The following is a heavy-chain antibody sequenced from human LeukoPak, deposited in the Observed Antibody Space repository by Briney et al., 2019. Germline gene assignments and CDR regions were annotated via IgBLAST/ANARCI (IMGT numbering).Heavy chain of an antibody. CDR1: GFTFDDYA. J-gene: IGHJ4*02. Sequence: SGRSLRLSCAASGFTFDDYAMHWVRQAPGKGLEWVSGISWNSGSIGYADSVKGRFTISRDNAKNSLYLQMNSLRAEDTALYYCAKDIVSQYGSGSYCDYWGQGTLVTVSS. D-gene: IGHD3-10*01. CDR3: AKDIVSQYGSGSYCDY. V-gene: IGHV3-9*01. CDR2: ISWNSGSI.